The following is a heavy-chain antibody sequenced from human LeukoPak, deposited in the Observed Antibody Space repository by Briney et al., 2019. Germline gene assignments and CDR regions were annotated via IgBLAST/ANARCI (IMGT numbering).Heavy chain of an antibody. CDR1: GFTFSTYW. D-gene: IGHD4-11*01. Sequence: GGSLRLSCVASGFTFSTYWMHWVRQAPGKGLEWVSAISASGGNTYYADSVKGRFTISRDNSKNTLYLQMNSLRAEDTALYYCAKVGLTAVTTSGWFDPWGQGTLVTVSS. V-gene: IGHV3-23*01. J-gene: IGHJ5*02. CDR2: ISASGGNT. CDR3: AKVGLTAVTTSGWFDP.